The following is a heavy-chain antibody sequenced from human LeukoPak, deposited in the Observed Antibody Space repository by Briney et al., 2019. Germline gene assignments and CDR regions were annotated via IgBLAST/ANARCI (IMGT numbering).Heavy chain of an antibody. CDR2: FDPEDGET. J-gene: IGHJ4*02. D-gene: IGHD6-19*01. V-gene: IGHV1-24*01. CDR1: GYTLSELS. Sequence: ASVKVSCKVSGYTLSELSMHWVRQAPGKGLEWMGGFDPEDGETIYAQKFQGRVTMTEDTSTDTAYMELSSLRSGDTAVYYCATYSLAGTSTGFDYWGQGTLVTVSS. CDR3: ATYSLAGTSTGFDY.